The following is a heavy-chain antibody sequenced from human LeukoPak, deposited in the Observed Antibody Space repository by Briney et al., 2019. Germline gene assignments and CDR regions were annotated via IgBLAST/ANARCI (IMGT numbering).Heavy chain of an antibody. CDR2: IHTSGNT. CDR3: ARRQKLRGPRAGDAFDI. J-gene: IGHJ3*02. Sequence: SETLSLTCTVSGGSISSYCWSWIRQLAGKGLEYIGRIHTSGNTNYNPSPKSRISMSVDTSKNQFSLNLSSVTAADTAVYYCARRQKLRGPRAGDAFDIWGQGTMVTVSS. V-gene: IGHV4-4*07. CDR1: GGSISSYC. D-gene: IGHD4/OR15-4a*01.